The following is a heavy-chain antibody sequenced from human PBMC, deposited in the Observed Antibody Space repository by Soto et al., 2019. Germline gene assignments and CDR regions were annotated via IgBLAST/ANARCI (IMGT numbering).Heavy chain of an antibody. Sequence: QVQLVQSGAEVKKPGASVKVSCKASGYTFTSYGISWVRQAPGQGLEWMGWISAYNGNTNYAQKLQGRVTMTTDTSTSTAYMALRSLRSDDTAVYYCARDRMPSMVRGVRGFDPWGQGTLVTVSS. V-gene: IGHV1-18*01. CDR1: GYTFTSYG. CDR2: ISAYNGNT. J-gene: IGHJ5*02. CDR3: ARDRMPSMVRGVRGFDP. D-gene: IGHD3-10*01.